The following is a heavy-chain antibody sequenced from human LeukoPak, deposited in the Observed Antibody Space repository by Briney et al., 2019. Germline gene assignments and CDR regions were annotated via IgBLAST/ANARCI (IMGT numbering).Heavy chain of an antibody. Sequence: SETLSLTDAVYGGSFSGYYWSWIRQPPGKGLEWVGEINHSGSTNYNPSLKSRVTISVDTSKNQFSLKLSSVTAADTAVYYCASDPFDYWGQGTLVTVSS. CDR1: GGSFSGYY. J-gene: IGHJ4*02. CDR2: INHSGST. CDR3: ASDPFDY. V-gene: IGHV4-34*01.